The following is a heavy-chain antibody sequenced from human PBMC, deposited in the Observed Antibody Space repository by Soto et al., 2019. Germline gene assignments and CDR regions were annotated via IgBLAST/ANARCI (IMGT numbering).Heavy chain of an antibody. V-gene: IGHV3-7*01. Sequence: EVQLVESGGGLVQPGGSLRLSCAATGFIFSSYWMSWVRQAPGKGLEWVANIKQDGSEKYYVDSAKGRFTISRDNAKNSLQLQMNSLRAEDTAVYYCARGFNSALDIWGQGKMVTVSS. CDR3: ARGFNSALDI. J-gene: IGHJ3*02. CDR1: GFIFSSYW. CDR2: IKQDGSEK.